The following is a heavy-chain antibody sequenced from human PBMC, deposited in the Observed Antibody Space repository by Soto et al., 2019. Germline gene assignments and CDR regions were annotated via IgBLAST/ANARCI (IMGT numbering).Heavy chain of an antibody. CDR3: ARFLYDYVWGSPYGMDV. D-gene: IGHD3-16*01. CDR1: GGTFSSYA. V-gene: IGHV1-69*13. CDR2: IIPILGTA. Sequence: SVKVSCKASGGTFSSYAISWVRQAPGQGLEWMGGIIPILGTANYAQKFQGRVTITADESTGTAYMELSSLRSEDTAVYYCARFLYDYVWGSPYGMDVWGQGTTVTVSS. J-gene: IGHJ6*02.